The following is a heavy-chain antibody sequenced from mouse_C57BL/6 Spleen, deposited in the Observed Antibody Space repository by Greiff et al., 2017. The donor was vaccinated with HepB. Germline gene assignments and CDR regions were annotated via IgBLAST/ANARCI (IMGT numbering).Heavy chain of an antibody. J-gene: IGHJ2*01. CDR1: GYAFSSSW. CDR3: AAKDYFDY. V-gene: IGHV1-82*01. Sequence: QVQLQQSGPELVKPGASVKISCKASGYAFSSSWMNWVKQRPGKGLEWIGRIYPGDGDTNYNGKFKGKATLTADKSSSTAYMQLSSLTSEDSAVYFCAAKDYFDYWGQGPTLTVSS. CDR2: IYPGDGDT.